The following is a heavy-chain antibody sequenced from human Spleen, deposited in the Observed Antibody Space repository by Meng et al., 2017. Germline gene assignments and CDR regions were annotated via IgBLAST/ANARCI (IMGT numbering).Heavy chain of an antibody. V-gene: IGHV3-30*04. CDR1: GFTFSSYT. CDR3: ARLLRTGCSGGGCYSTSGLDV. CDR2: ISYDGSDK. D-gene: IGHD2-15*01. Sequence: GESLKISCAASGFTFSSYTMHWVRQAPGKGLEGVAVISYDGSDKYYADSVKGRFTISRDNSKNTLYLQVNSLRPEDTAVYYCARLLRTGCSGGGCYSTSGLDVWGQGTTVTVSS. J-gene: IGHJ6*02.